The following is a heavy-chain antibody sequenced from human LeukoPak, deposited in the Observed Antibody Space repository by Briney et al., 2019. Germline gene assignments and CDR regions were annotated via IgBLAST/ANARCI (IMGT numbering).Heavy chain of an antibody. D-gene: IGHD3-22*01. J-gene: IGHJ4*02. CDR1: GGSFSGYY. CDR2: INHSGGT. Sequence: ETLSLTCAVYGGSFSGYYWSWIRQPPGKGLEWIGEINHSGGTNYNPSLKSRVTISVDTSKNQFSLKLSSVTAADTAVYYCASPRYDSSGYYYVYWGQGTLVTVSS. CDR3: ASPRYDSSGYYYVY. V-gene: IGHV4-34*01.